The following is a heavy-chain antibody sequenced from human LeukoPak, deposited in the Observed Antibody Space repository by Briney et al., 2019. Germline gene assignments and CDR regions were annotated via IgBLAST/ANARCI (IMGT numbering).Heavy chain of an antibody. CDR1: GFTFSSYS. Sequence: GGSLRLSCAASGFTFSSYSMNWVRQAPGKGLEWVSYISSSSSTIYYADSVKGRFTISRDNAKNSLYLQTNSLRAEDTAVYYCASQPGSSGWYEYFQHWGQGTLVTVSS. CDR2: ISSSSSTI. D-gene: IGHD6-19*01. V-gene: IGHV3-48*01. CDR3: ASQPGSSGWYEYFQH. J-gene: IGHJ1*01.